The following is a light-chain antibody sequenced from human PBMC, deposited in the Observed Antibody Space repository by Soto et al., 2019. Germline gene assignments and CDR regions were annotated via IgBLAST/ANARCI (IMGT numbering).Light chain of an antibody. CDR3: CSYAGSYTSLYV. V-gene: IGLV2-11*01. Sequence: QSVLTQPRSVSGSPGQSVTISCTGTSSDVGGYNYVSWYQQHPGKAPKLMIYDVSKRPSGVPDRFSGSKSGNTASLTISGLQAEDEADYYCCSYAGSYTSLYVFGTRTKVTVL. CDR1: SSDVGGYNY. CDR2: DVS. J-gene: IGLJ1*01.